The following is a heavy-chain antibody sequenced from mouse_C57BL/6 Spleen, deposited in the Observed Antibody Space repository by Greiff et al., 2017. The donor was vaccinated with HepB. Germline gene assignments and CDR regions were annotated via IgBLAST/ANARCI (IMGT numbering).Heavy chain of an antibody. CDR2: ISGGGGNT. J-gene: IGHJ3*01. CDR3: ARHGIYDGYYWFAY. Sequence: EVQVVESGGGLVKPGGSLKLSCAASGFTFSSYTMSWVRQTPEKRLEWVATISGGGGNTYYPDSVKGRFTISRDNAKNTLYLQMSSLRSEDTALYYCARHGIYDGYYWFAYWGQGTLVTVSA. V-gene: IGHV5-9*01. D-gene: IGHD2-3*01. CDR1: GFTFSSYT.